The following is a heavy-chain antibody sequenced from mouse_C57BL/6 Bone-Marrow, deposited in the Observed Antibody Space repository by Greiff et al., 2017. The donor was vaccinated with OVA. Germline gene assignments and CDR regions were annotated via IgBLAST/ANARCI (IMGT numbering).Heavy chain of an antibody. Sequence: QVQLQESGAELVKPGASVKMSCKASGYAFTSYWITWVKQRPGQGLEWIGDIYPGSGSTNYNEKFKSKATLTVDTSSSTAYMQLSSLTSADSAVYYCARSDRWYFDVWGTGTTVTVSS. J-gene: IGHJ1*03. CDR3: ARSDRWYFDV. CDR2: IYPGSGST. CDR1: GYAFTSYW. V-gene: IGHV1-55*01.